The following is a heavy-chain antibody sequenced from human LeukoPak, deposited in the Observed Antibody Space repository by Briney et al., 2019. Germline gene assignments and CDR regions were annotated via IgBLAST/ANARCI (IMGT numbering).Heavy chain of an antibody. D-gene: IGHD3-3*01. Sequence: GGSLRLSCAASGFTFSDYYMSWIRQAPGKGLEWVSAISGSGGSTYYADSVKGRFTISRDNSKNTLYLQMNSLRAEDTAVYYCAKVKNRRVTIFGVALRPFDYWGQGTLVTVSS. V-gene: IGHV3-23*01. CDR2: ISGSGGST. J-gene: IGHJ4*02. CDR1: GFTFSDYY. CDR3: AKVKNRRVTIFGVALRPFDY.